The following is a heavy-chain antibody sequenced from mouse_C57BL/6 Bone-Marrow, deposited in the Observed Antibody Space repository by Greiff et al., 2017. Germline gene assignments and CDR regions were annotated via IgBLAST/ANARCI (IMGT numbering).Heavy chain of an antibody. CDR2: IDPSDSYT. V-gene: IGHV1-50*01. CDR3: ARRDYGLYVDY. J-gene: IGHJ2*01. D-gene: IGHD1-1*01. Sequence: QVQLQQPGAELVKPGASVKLSCKASGYTFTSYWMQWVKQRPGQGLEWIGEIDPSDSYTNYNQKFKGKATLTVDTSYSTAYLQLSSLTSEDSAVYYCARRDYGLYVDYWGQGTTLTVSS. CDR1: GYTFTSYW.